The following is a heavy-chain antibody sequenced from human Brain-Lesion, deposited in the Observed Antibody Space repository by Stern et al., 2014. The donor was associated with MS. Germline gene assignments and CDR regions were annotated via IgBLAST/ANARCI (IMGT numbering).Heavy chain of an antibody. CDR2: VNNDGRRT. CDR1: GFTFSNYG. CDR3: ARGERWFDS. V-gene: IGHV3-74*02. D-gene: IGHD3-10*01. Sequence: EVQLVESGGGLVQPGGSLRLSVAASGFTFSNYGMHWVRQAPGKGLVWVSRVNNDGRRTSYADSVKGRFTMSRDNAKNTLYLQMNSLRVEDTAIYYCARGERWFDSWGQGTLVTVSS. J-gene: IGHJ5*01.